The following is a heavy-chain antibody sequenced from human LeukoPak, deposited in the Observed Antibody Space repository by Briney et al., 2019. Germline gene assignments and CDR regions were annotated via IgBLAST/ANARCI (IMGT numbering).Heavy chain of an antibody. V-gene: IGHV3-15*01. D-gene: IGHD3-10*01. CDR1: GFTFSDVW. J-gene: IGHJ4*02. CDR3: TTAAWGGRADY. CDR2: VKSRSVGGAT. Sequence: KTGGSLRLSCAASGFTFSDVWMTWVRQVPGKGLEWVGRVKSRSVGGATEYAAPVKGRFTISRDDSKSTVYLQMNSLKPEDTAIYYCTTAAWGGRADYWGQGTLVTVSS.